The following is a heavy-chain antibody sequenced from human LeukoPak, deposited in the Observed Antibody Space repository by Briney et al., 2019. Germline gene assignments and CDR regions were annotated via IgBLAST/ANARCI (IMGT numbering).Heavy chain of an antibody. V-gene: IGHV1-18*04. J-gene: IGHJ6*03. CDR2: ISAYNGNT. CDR1: GYTFTGYY. D-gene: IGHD6-13*01. Sequence: ASVKVSCKASGYTFTGYYMHWVRQAPGQGLEWMGWISAYNGNTNYAQKLQGRVTMTTDTSTSTAYMELRSLRSDDTAVYYCARYSGSWPYYYYYMDVWGKGTTVTISS. CDR3: ARYSGSWPYYYYYMDV.